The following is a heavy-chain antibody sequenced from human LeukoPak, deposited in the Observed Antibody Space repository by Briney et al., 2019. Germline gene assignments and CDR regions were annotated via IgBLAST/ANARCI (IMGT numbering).Heavy chain of an antibody. CDR1: GGSISSYY. J-gene: IGHJ6*02. Sequence: SETLSLTCTVSGGSISSYYWSWIRQPPGKGLEWIGEINHSGSTNYNPSLKSRVTISVDTSKNQFSLKLSSVTAADTAVYYCARDQGSYSRPYYYYGMDVWGQGTTVTVSS. V-gene: IGHV4-34*01. CDR2: INHSGST. D-gene: IGHD1-26*01. CDR3: ARDQGSYSRPYYYYGMDV.